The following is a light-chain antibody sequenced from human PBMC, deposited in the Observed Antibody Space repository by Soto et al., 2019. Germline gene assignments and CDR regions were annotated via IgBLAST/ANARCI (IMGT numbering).Light chain of an antibody. CDR2: DTS. CDR3: HQYGYSPPFT. Sequence: ETVLTQSPGTLSLSLGERATLSRRASQSVDNDYVAWYQQKPGQAPRLLIYDTSTRATGIPDRFSGSGSGTDFTLTISRLEPEDFALYYCHQYGYSPPFTFGQGTRLDIK. J-gene: IGKJ5*01. V-gene: IGKV3-20*01. CDR1: QSVDNDY.